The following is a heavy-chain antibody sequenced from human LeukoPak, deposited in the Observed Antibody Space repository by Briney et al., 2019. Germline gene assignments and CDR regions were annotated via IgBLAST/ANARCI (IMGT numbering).Heavy chain of an antibody. V-gene: IGHV4-39*01. CDR2: MCNSGST. CDR1: GGSISSSSYY. D-gene: IGHD6-13*01. J-gene: IGHJ4*02. CDR3: ARRSQAAAGRRIDY. Sequence: SETLSFTCTVSGGSISSSSYYWGWIRQSPGKGLEWIDTMCNSGSTYYNPSLKSRVTISGDTAKNQFSLKLSSVTAADTAVYYCARRSQAAAGRRIDYWGQGTLVTVPS.